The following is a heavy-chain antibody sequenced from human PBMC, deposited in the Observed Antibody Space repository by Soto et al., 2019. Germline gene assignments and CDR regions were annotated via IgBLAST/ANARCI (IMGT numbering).Heavy chain of an antibody. CDR3: ARDSEVAGNGLFDY. V-gene: IGHV1-2*04. D-gene: IGHD6-19*01. Sequence: QVQLVQSGAEVKKPGASVKVSCKASGYTFTGYYMHWVRQAPGQGLEWLGWTNPNSGGTNYAQKFQGWVTMTRDTSISTAYMELSRLRSDDTAVYYCARDSEVAGNGLFDYWGKGTLVTVSS. CDR2: TNPNSGGT. J-gene: IGHJ4*02. CDR1: GYTFTGYY.